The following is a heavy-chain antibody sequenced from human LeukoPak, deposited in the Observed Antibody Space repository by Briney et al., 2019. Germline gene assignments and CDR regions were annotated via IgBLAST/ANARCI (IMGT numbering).Heavy chain of an antibody. J-gene: IGHJ1*01. CDR1: GYTLTELS. D-gene: IGHD6-13*01. CDR2: FDPEDDET. V-gene: IGHV1-24*01. CDR3: ATEQQLVLYFQH. Sequence: ASVKVSCKVSGYTLTELSMHWVRQAPGEGLERMGGFDPEDDETIYAQKFQGRVTMTEDTSTDTAYMELSSLRSEDTAVYYCATEQQLVLYFQHWGQGTLVTVSS.